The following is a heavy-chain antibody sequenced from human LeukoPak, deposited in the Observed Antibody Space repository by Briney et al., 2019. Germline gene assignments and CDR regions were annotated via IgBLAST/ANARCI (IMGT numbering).Heavy chain of an antibody. D-gene: IGHD2-2*01. V-gene: IGHV4-39*01. J-gene: IGHJ4*02. CDR3: AKAAAKTY. CDR1: GGSISSSSYY. CDR2: IYYSGST. Sequence: SETLSLTCTVSGGSISSSSYYWGWIRQPPGKGLEWIGSIYYSGSTYYNPSLKSRVTISVDTSKNQFSLKLSSVTAADTAVYYCAKAAAKTYWGQGTLVTVSS.